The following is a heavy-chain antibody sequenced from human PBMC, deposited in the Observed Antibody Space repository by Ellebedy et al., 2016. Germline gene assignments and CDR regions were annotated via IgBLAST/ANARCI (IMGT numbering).Heavy chain of an antibody. Sequence: SETLSLTCTVSGGSIISNTYSWGWIRQPPGKGLEWIGTLYSSGSTYYNPSLMGRVTISVDTSKKQPSLKLTSVTAADTAVYFCARTARVPDMWGQGTIVTVSS. CDR3: ARTARVPDM. J-gene: IGHJ3*02. CDR2: LYSSGST. D-gene: IGHD4/OR15-4a*01. V-gene: IGHV4-39*07. CDR1: GGSIISNTYS.